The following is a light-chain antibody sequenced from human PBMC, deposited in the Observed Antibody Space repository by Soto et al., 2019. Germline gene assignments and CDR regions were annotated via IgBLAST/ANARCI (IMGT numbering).Light chain of an antibody. CDR1: FSKIGESFI. V-gene: IGLV1-40*01. Sequence: QSVLTQPPSVSGAPGQRVTISCTGGFSKIGESFIVHWNQHPPGTAPKLLIYGDVNRPSGVSARFSGSKSGTSASLAITGLQPEDEADYYCQSYDSGLTDSYVFGAGTKVTAL. CDR2: GDV. J-gene: IGLJ1*01. CDR3: QSYDSGLTDSYV.